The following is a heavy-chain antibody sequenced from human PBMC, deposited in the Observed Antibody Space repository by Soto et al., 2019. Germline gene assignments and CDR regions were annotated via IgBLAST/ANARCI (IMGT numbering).Heavy chain of an antibody. V-gene: IGHV3-30*18. CDR2: ISYDGSNK. CDR1: GFTFSSYG. Sequence: PGGSLRLSCAASGFTFSSYGMHWVRQAPGKGLEWVAVISYDGSNKYYADSVKGRFTISRDNSKNTLYLQMNSLRAEDTAVYYCAKVISVLYSSSWYPDFDYWGQGTLVTVSS. D-gene: IGHD6-13*01. J-gene: IGHJ4*02. CDR3: AKVISVLYSSSWYPDFDY.